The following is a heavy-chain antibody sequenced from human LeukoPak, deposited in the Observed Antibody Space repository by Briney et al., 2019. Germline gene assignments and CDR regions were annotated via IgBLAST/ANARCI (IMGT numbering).Heavy chain of an antibody. V-gene: IGHV3-48*01. J-gene: IGHJ4*02. CDR1: GFTFSTYG. CDR2: ISSSSYSI. D-gene: IGHD3-22*01. Sequence: PGGSLRLSCAASGFTFSTYGMNWVRQAPGKGLEWVSYISSSSYSIYQADSVKGRFTISRDNAKNSLYLQMISLRAEDTAVYYCARTYYYDCTEFRFLDFWGQGTLVTVSS. CDR3: ARTYYYDCTEFRFLDF.